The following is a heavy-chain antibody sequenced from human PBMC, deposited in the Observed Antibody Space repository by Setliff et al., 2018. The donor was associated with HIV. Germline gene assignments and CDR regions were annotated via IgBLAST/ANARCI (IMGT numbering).Heavy chain of an antibody. CDR2: IYPSGST. CDR1: GGSISSNNYF. V-gene: IGHV4-61*09. Sequence: SETLSLTCTVSGGSISSNNYFWSWIRQPAGKGLEWIGHIYPSGSTNYNPSLKSRVTISFDTSKNQFSLNLSSVTAADTAVYYCASRAGGDFWGQGTMVTVS. CDR3: ASRAGGDF. J-gene: IGHJ3*01. D-gene: IGHD3-10*01.